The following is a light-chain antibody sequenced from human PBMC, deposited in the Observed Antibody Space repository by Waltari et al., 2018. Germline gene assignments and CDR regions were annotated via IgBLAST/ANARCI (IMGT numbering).Light chain of an antibody. CDR1: SSNIGDNS. V-gene: IGLV1-44*01. Sequence: QSVLTQPPSASGTPGQRVTISCSGSSSNIGDNSVNWYQHLPGTAPKLLMYTNDQRPSGVPDRFSGSKSGTSASLAISGLQSEDEADYYCSAWDNSLDGPLFGGGTKLTVL. CDR3: SAWDNSLDGPL. J-gene: IGLJ3*02. CDR2: TND.